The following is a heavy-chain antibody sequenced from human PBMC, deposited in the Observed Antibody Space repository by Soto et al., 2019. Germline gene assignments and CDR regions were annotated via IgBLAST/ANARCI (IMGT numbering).Heavy chain of an antibody. V-gene: IGHV2-5*02. D-gene: IGHD6-19*01. CDR2: IYWDDDK. CDR3: AHFMGPEQWLATYYFDY. Sequence: SGPTLVNPTQTLTLTCTFSGFSLRSSGVGVGWIRQPPGKALEWLALIYWDDDKRYSPSLKSRLTITKDTSKNQVVLTMTNMDPVDTATYYCAHFMGPEQWLATYYFDYWGQGTLVTVSS. J-gene: IGHJ4*02. CDR1: GFSLRSSGVG.